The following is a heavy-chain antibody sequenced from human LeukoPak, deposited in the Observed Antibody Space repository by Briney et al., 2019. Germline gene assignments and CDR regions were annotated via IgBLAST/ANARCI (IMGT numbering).Heavy chain of an antibody. CDR3: AKDLSYCGGDCYSNYFDY. CDR2: ISGSGGST. D-gene: IGHD2-21*02. V-gene: IGHV3-23*01. Sequence: GGSLRLSCAASGFTFSSYVMSWVRQAPGKGLEWVSAISGSGGSTYYADSVKGRFTISRDNSKNTLYLQMNSLRAEDTAVYYCAKDLSYCGGDCYSNYFDYWGQGTLVTVSS. CDR1: GFTFSSYV. J-gene: IGHJ4*02.